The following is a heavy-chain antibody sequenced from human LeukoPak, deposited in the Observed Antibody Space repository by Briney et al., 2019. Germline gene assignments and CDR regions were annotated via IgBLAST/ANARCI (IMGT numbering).Heavy chain of an antibody. J-gene: IGHJ4*02. D-gene: IGHD2-15*01. CDR1: GYTFTSYG. CDR2: ISAYNGNT. CDR3: ARVARPRYCSGGSCYSYPGPFDY. Sequence: ASVKVSCKASGYTFTSYGISWVRQSPGQGLEWMGWISAYNGNTNYAQKLQGTVTMTTDTSTSAAYMELRSLRSDDTAVYYCARVARPRYCSGGSCYSYPGPFDYWGQGTLVTVSS. V-gene: IGHV1-18*01.